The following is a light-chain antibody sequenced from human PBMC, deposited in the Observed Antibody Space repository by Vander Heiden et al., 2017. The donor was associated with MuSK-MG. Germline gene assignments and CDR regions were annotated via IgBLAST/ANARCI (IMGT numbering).Light chain of an antibody. V-gene: IGLV1-40*01. Sequence: SVLTQPPSVSGAPGQRVTLSCPGSRSNLGAGSAVHWYQPLPGTATNLLIYGNRNRTTGGPDRGAGSKSGTSATLAITELQAEEEADYYCQSADNSRSGSRVFGTGTKGTVL. CDR3: QSADNSRSGSRV. CDR1: RSNLGAGSA. CDR2: GNR. J-gene: IGLJ1*01.